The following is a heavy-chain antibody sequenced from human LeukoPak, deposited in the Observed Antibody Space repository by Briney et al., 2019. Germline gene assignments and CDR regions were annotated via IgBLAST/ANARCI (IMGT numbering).Heavy chain of an antibody. CDR3: ARGSSSSWYPLDY. CDR2: IKGDVSEE. CDR1: GFTFSRHW. Sequence: GGSLRLSCAASGFTFSRHWMNWVRQAPGKGLEWVANIKGDVSEEYYVDSVRGRFTISRDNAKNSLYLQMNSLRVEDTAIYYCARGSSSSWYPLDYWGQGTLVTVSS. D-gene: IGHD6-13*01. V-gene: IGHV3-7*01. J-gene: IGHJ4*02.